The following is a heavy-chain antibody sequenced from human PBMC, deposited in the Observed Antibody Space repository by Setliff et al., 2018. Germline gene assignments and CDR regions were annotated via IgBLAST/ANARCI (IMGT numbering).Heavy chain of an antibody. Sequence: SETLSLTCTVSGGSISNYYWSWIRQPAGKGLEWIGRIYTSGSTNYNPYLKSRVTMSGDTSKNQFSLKLSSVTAADTAVYYCARKGISALSGAFDMWGQGTMVTVSS. CDR2: IYTSGST. J-gene: IGHJ3*02. CDR3: ARKGISALSGAFDM. V-gene: IGHV4-4*07. CDR1: GGSISNYY. D-gene: IGHD1-26*01.